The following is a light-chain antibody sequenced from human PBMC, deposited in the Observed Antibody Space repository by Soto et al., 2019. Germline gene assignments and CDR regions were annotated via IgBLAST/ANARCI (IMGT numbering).Light chain of an antibody. Sequence: DIQMTQSPSSLSASVGDRVTITCPASQSISSYLNWYQQKPGKAPKLLIYAASSLQSGVPSRFSGSGSGTDFTLTISSLQPEDFATYYCHQSYSTPTWTFGQGTKVDI. CDR2: AAS. CDR1: QSISSY. CDR3: HQSYSTPTWT. V-gene: IGKV1-39*01. J-gene: IGKJ1*01.